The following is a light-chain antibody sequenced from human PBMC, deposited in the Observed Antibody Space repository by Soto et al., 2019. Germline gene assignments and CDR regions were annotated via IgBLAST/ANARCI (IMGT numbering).Light chain of an antibody. Sequence: DLQMTQSPSSLYASVGDRVTITCRASQTINKNLNWYQQKPGQAPKLLIYSASDFQSGVPSRFSGSGYGTEFTLTSSGRQPEDFATSYCQQSFRTPYTFGEGTDLEI. CDR1: QTINKN. V-gene: IGKV1-39*01. J-gene: IGKJ2*01. CDR2: SAS. CDR3: QQSFRTPYT.